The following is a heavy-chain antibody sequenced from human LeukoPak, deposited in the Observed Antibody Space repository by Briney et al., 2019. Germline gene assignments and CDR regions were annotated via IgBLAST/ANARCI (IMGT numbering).Heavy chain of an antibody. D-gene: IGHD3-10*01. CDR3: GGDRQWFGGLVGGGFYYFDY. Sequence: SVKVSCKASGGTFSSYAISWVRQAPGQGLEWMGRIIPIFGTANYAQKFQGRVTITADKSTSTAYMELSSLRSEDTAVYYCGGDRQWFGGLVGGGFYYFDYWGQGTLVTVSS. J-gene: IGHJ4*02. V-gene: IGHV1-69*06. CDR1: GGTFSSYA. CDR2: IIPIFGTA.